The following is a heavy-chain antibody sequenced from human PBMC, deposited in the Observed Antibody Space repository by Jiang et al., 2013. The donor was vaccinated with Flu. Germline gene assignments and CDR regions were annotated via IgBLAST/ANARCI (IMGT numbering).Heavy chain of an antibody. J-gene: IGHJ6*02. CDR1: GYTFTGYY. CDR3: ARDHPSEKTYYDFPRYGMDV. D-gene: IGHD3-3*01. Sequence: VQLVESGAEVKKPGASVKVSCKASGYTFTGYYIHWVRQAPGQGLEWMGWINPNSGGTNYAQKFQGWVTMTRDTSISTAYMELSRLRSDDTAVYYCARDHPSEKTYYDFPRYGMDVWGQGTTVTVSS. CDR2: INPNSGGT. V-gene: IGHV1-2*04.